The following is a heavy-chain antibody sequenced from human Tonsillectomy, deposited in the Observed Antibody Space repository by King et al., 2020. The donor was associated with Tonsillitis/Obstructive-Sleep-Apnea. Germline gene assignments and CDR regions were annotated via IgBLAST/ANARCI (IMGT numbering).Heavy chain of an antibody. J-gene: IGHJ4*02. CDR2: INPNSGDT. D-gene: IGHD5-12*01. CDR3: VSPSVDIDIVGY. V-gene: IGHV1-2*02. CDR1: GYIFTAYF. Sequence: VQLVESGAEVKKPGASVKVSCKASGYIFTAYFMHWVRQAPGQGLEWMGWINPNSGDTNYAQKFQGRVTMTRDTSSSTAYVELRKLSSDDTAVYYCVSPSVDIDIVGYWGQGTLVTVSS.